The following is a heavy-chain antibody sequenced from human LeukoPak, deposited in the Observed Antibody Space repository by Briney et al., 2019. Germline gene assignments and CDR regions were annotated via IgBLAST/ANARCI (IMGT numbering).Heavy chain of an antibody. J-gene: IGHJ4*02. Sequence: GASVKVSCKASGGTFSSYAISWVRQAPGQGLEWMGGIIPIFGTANYAQKFQGRVTITADKSTSTAYMELSSLRSEDTAVYYCARGGMRDGYNLFDYWGQGTLVTVSS. CDR1: GGTFSSYA. V-gene: IGHV1-69*06. D-gene: IGHD5-24*01. CDR3: ARGGMRDGYNLFDY. CDR2: IIPIFGTA.